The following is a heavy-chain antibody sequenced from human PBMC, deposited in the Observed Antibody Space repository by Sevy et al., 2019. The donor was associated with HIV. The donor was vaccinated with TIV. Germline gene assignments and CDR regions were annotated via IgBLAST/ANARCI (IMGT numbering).Heavy chain of an antibody. J-gene: IGHJ5*02. CDR1: GGSVSSGSYY. V-gene: IGHV4-61*01. CDR3: ARDGSRSSSWYANWFDP. Sequence: SETLSLTCTVSGGSVSSGSYYWSWIRQPPGKGLEWIGYIYYSGSTNYNPSLKSRVTISVDTSKNQFSLKRSFVTAADTAVYYGARDGSRSSSWYANWFDPWGQGTLVTVSS. D-gene: IGHD6-13*01. CDR2: IYYSGST.